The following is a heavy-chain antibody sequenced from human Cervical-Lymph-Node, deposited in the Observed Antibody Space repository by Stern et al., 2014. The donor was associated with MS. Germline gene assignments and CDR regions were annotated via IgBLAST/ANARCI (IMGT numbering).Heavy chain of an antibody. Sequence: QLVQSGPEVKKPGTSVKVSCKASGFTFTSSAVQWVRQARGQRLEWIGWIVLGSGNTNYAQKFQERVTITRDMSTSTAYMELSSLRSEDTAVYYCAAIRDYYDSSGYDAFDIWGQGTMVTVSS. V-gene: IGHV1-58*01. D-gene: IGHD3-22*01. CDR3: AAIRDYYDSSGYDAFDI. J-gene: IGHJ3*02. CDR1: GFTFTSSA. CDR2: IVLGSGNT.